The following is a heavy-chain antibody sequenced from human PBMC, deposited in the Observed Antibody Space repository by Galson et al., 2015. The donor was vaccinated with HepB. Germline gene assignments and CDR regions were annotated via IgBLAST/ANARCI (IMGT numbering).Heavy chain of an antibody. CDR2: IYPGDSDT. CDR3: ARSPHYSSSWYYFDY. V-gene: IGHV5-51*01. D-gene: IGHD6-13*01. CDR1: GYSFTSYW. J-gene: IGHJ4*02. Sequence: QSGAEVKKPGESLKISCTGSGYSFTSYWIGWVRQMPGKGLEWMGIIYPGDSDTRYSPSFQGQVTISADKSISTAYLQWSSLKASDTAMYYCARSPHYSSSWYYFDYWGQGTLVTVSS.